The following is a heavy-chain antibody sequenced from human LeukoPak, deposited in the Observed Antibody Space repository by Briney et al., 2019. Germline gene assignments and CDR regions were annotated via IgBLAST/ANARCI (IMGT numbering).Heavy chain of an antibody. CDR3: ARGIAVAVNDC. Sequence: GGSLRLSCAASGFTFSSYSMNWVRQAPGKGLEWVSSISSSSSYIYYADSVKGRFTISRDNAKNSLYLQMNSLRAEDTAVYYCARGIAVAVNDCWGQGTLVTVSS. D-gene: IGHD6-19*01. CDR2: ISSSSSYI. V-gene: IGHV3-21*01. J-gene: IGHJ4*02. CDR1: GFTFSSYS.